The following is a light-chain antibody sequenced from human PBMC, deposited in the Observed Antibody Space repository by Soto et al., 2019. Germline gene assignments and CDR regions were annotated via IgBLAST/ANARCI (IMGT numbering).Light chain of an antibody. CDR1: QRVSSY. V-gene: IGKV3-11*01. CDR3: QQRSNWPSFT. CDR2: DAS. J-gene: IGKJ3*01. Sequence: EIVLTQSTATLSLSPGERATLACSASQRVSSYLAWYQQKPGQATRLLIYDASNRATGIPARFSGSGSWTDFTLTISSLEPEDLAVYYCQQRSNWPSFTFGPGTKVDIK.